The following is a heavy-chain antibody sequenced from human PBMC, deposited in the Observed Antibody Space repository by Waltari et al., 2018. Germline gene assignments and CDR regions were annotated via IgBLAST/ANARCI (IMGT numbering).Heavy chain of an antibody. Sequence: QVQLVQSGAEVKKPGSSVKVSCKASGGTFSSYAISWVRQAPGQGLEWMGGIIPILGIANYAQKFQGRVTITADESTSTAYMELSSLRSEDTAVYYCARGRVAASKTGYFDYWGQGTLVTVSS. CDR3: ARGRVAASKTGYFDY. D-gene: IGHD6-13*01. V-gene: IGHV1-69*04. J-gene: IGHJ4*02. CDR1: GGTFSSYA. CDR2: IIPILGIA.